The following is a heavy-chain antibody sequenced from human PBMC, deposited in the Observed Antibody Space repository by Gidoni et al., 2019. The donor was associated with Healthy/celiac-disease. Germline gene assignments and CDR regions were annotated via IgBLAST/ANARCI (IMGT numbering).Heavy chain of an antibody. J-gene: IGHJ4*02. Sequence: EVQLVESGGGLVQPGGSLRLSWAASGFTVSSNYMSWVRQAPGKGLEWVSVLYSGCSTYYADSVKGRFTISRDNSKNTLYLQMNSLSAEDTAVYYCARAPDGEFDYWGQGTLVTVSS. CDR3: ARAPDGEFDY. D-gene: IGHD4-17*01. CDR1: GFTVSSNY. CDR2: LYSGCST. V-gene: IGHV3-66*01.